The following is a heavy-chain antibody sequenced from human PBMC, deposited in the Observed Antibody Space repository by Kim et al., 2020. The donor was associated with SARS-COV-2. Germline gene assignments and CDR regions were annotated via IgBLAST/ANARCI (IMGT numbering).Heavy chain of an antibody. D-gene: IGHD6-19*01. V-gene: IGHV3-13*01. CDR3: ARAPARIAVAGYYYYYGMDV. Sequence: GVSLRLSCAASGFTFSSYDMHWVRQATGKGLEWVSAIGTAGDTYYPGSVKGRFTISRENAKNSLYLQMNSLRAGDTAVYYCARAPARIAVAGYYYYYGMDVWGQGTTVTVSS. CDR2: IGTAGDT. J-gene: IGHJ6*02. CDR1: GFTFSSYD.